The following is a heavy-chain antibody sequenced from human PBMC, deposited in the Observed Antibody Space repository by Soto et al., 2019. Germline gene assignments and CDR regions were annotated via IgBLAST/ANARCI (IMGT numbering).Heavy chain of an antibody. J-gene: IGHJ6*02. Sequence: QVQLVQSGAEVKKPGSSVKVSCKASGGTFSSYAISWVRQAPGQGLEWMGGIIPIFGTANYEPKFQGRVTITADDSTSTAYMELSSLRSEDTAVYYCAKTVAAHYYYGMDVWGQGTTVTVSS. D-gene: IGHD2-15*01. CDR2: IIPIFGTA. V-gene: IGHV1-69*12. CDR1: GGTFSSYA. CDR3: AKTVAAHYYYGMDV.